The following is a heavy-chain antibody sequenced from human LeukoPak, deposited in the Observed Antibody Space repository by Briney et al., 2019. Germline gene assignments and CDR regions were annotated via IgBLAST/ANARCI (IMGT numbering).Heavy chain of an antibody. CDR1: GYSFTSYW. D-gene: IGHD6-13*01. CDR3: ATGFSSSDHYYYMDV. Sequence: LGESLKISCKGSGYSFTSYWIGWVRQMPGKGLEWMGIIYPGYSDTRYSPSFQGQVTISADKSISTAYLQWSSLKASDTAMYYCATGFSSSDHYYYMDVWGKGTTVTVSS. J-gene: IGHJ6*03. V-gene: IGHV5-51*01. CDR2: IYPGYSDT.